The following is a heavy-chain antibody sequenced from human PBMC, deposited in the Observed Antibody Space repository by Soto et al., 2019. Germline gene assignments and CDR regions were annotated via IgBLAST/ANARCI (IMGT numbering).Heavy chain of an antibody. CDR3: ATEGSYSAYNVADWIQLWSFDF. J-gene: IGHJ4*02. CDR2: IFSSGST. D-gene: IGHD5-18*01. Sequence: SETLTLTCTVSGGSINTFYRSWVRQPAGKGLEWIGRIFSSGSTSFNPSPESGVAMSVDTSKNHFSLNLSSVTAAVMAVYYCATEGSYSAYNVADWIQLWSFDFWGQGALVTVSS. CDR1: GGSINTFY. V-gene: IGHV4-4*07.